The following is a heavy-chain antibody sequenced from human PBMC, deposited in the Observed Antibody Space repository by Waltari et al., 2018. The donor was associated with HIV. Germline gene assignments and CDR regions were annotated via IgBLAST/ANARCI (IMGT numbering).Heavy chain of an antibody. J-gene: IGHJ4*01. CDR1: GFNFRDFV. CDR2: IWSDGKTR. D-gene: IGHD6-19*01. Sequence: VQVAESGGGVVQPGKSVGLACATSGFNFRDFVLHWVRQAPEKGLEWVAVIWSDGKTRFYEDSIKGRFSISRDNSNYSSSLQINRVTLADTAVYYCTTGRSSVVAAPPVQWGQGT. V-gene: IGHV3-33*03. CDR3: TTGRSSVVAAPPVQ.